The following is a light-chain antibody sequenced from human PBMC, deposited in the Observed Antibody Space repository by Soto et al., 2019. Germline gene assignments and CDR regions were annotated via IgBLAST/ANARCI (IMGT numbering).Light chain of an antibody. Sequence: EIVMTQSPATLSMSPGERATLSCRASQSVRSNLAWYQQRPGQAPRLLIYGASTRATGIPARFSGSGSGTEFTLTISSLQSEDFATYYCKHYHHWPLTVGGGTKVEI. J-gene: IGKJ4*01. CDR3: KHYHHWPLT. V-gene: IGKV3-15*01. CDR1: QSVRSN. CDR2: GAS.